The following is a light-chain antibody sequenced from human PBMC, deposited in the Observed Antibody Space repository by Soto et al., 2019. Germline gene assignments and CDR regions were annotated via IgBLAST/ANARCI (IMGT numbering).Light chain of an antibody. CDR2: GAS. V-gene: IGKV3-20*01. J-gene: IGKJ5*01. Sequence: EIVLTQSPGTLSLSPGERATLSCRASQSVNTNYLAWYQQQSGQAPRLLIYGASSRATGIPDRFSGSGSGTDFTLTISRLEPEDFAAYFCQQYGSSPITFGQGTRLEIQ. CDR3: QQYGSSPIT. CDR1: QSVNTNY.